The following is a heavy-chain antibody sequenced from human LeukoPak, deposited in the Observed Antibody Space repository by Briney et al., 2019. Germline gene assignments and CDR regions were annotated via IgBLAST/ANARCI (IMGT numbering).Heavy chain of an antibody. CDR1: GGSISSYY. V-gene: IGHV4-59*01. CDR3: ARGFDSKSTYFDY. CDR2: ISYSGST. Sequence: SETLSLTCTVSGGSISSYYWNWIRRPPGKGLEWIGYISYSGSTNYNPSLKSRVTISLDTSKNQFSLKLRSVTAADTAVYYCARGFDSKSTYFDYWGQGTLVTVSS. D-gene: IGHD5-12*01. J-gene: IGHJ4*02.